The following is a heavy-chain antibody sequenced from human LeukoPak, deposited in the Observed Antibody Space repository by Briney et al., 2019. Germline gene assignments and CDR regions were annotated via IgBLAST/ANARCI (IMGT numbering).Heavy chain of an antibody. V-gene: IGHV5-51*01. CDR3: VRALGYCSSGSCYYYDY. D-gene: IGHD2-15*01. J-gene: IGHJ4*02. CDR1: GYRFSSYW. CDR2: IYPGDSET. Sequence: GESLKISCKGSGYRFSSYWIGGVRQMPGKGLGWMGIIYPGDSETSYSPSFQGQVTISADKSISTAYLQRSSLKASDTAMYCCVRALGYCSSGSCYYYDYWGQGTLVTVSS.